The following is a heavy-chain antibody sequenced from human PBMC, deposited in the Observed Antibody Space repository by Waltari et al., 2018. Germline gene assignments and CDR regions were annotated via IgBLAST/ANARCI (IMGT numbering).Heavy chain of an antibody. CDR2: INPDGSIT. CDR1: GVTFSTRW. V-gene: IGHV3-74*01. J-gene: IGHJ4*02. Sequence: ELDLLHSGVGGVQPGRFLRPSFAGPGVTFSTRWLHWLRQAPGRGLVSVSQINPDGSITSYADAVRGRCTISRDSAKNTLFLQINSLRAEDTAVYYCVLFSSSFLGDCWGQGTLVTVSS. D-gene: IGHD6-13*01. CDR3: VLFSSSFLGDC.